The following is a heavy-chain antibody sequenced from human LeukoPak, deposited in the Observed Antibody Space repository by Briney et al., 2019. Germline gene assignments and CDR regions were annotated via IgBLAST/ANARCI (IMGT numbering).Heavy chain of an antibody. CDR1: GGSISSYY. D-gene: IGHD3-10*01. J-gene: IGHJ3*02. V-gene: IGHV4-59*01. CDR3: ARATSITHAFDI. Sequence: SETLSLTCTVSGGSISSYYWSWIRQPPGKGLEWIGYIYYSGSTNYNPSLKSRVTISVDTSKSQFSLKLSSVTAADTAVYYCARATSITHAFDIWGQGTMVTVSS. CDR2: IYYSGST.